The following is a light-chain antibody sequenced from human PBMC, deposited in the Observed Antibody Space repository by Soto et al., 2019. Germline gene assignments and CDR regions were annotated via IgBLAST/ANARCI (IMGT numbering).Light chain of an antibody. V-gene: IGKV3-11*01. CDR1: QNIGRY. CDR2: DVS. Sequence: EIVLTQSPATLSLSPGERATLSCRASQNIGRYLAWYQQTPGQVPRLLIYDVSDRATGIPARFSGSGYGTDFTLTISSLEAEDFAVYYCQQRMSWPLTFGGGTKVESK. CDR3: QQRMSWPLT. J-gene: IGKJ4*01.